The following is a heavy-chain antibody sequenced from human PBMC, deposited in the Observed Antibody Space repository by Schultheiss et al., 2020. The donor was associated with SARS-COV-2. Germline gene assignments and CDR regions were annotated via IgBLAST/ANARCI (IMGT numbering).Heavy chain of an antibody. CDR3: ARNAARLITRAQFDY. Sequence: GGSLRLSCAASGFTFSSYEMNWVRQAPGKGLEWVSYISSSSSTIYYADSVKGRFTISRDNAKNSLYLQMNSLRIEDTAVYFCARNAARLITRAQFDYWGQGTLVTVSS. D-gene: IGHD6-6*01. CDR1: GFTFSSYE. CDR2: ISSSSSTI. V-gene: IGHV3-48*03. J-gene: IGHJ4*02.